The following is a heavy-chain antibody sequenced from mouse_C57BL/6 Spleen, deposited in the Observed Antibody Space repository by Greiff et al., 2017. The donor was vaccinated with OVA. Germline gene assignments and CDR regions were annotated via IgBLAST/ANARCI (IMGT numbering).Heavy chain of an antibody. CDR1: GFTFSSYA. Sequence: EVQRVESGGGLVKPGGSLKLSCAASGFTFSSYAMSWVRQTPEKRLEWVATISDGGSYTYYPDNVKGRFTISRDNAKNTLYLQMSHLKSEDTAMYYCAREGYGSSYAYYFDYWGQGTTLTVSS. V-gene: IGHV5-4*01. CDR2: ISDGGSYT. D-gene: IGHD1-1*01. J-gene: IGHJ2*01. CDR3: AREGYGSSYAYYFDY.